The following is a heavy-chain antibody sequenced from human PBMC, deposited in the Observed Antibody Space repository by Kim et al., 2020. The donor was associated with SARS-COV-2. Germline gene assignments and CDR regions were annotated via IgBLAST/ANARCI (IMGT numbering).Heavy chain of an antibody. Sequence: SETLSLTCTVSGGSISSSSYYWGWIRQPPGKGLEWIGSIYYSGSTYYNPSLKSRVTISVDTSKNQFSLKLSSVTAADTAVYYCARIPPRGYGGGGGAFDIWGQGTMVTVSS. CDR3: ARIPPRGYGGGGGAFDI. CDR2: IYYSGST. J-gene: IGHJ3*02. D-gene: IGHD4-17*01. CDR1: GGSISSSSYY. V-gene: IGHV4-39*01.